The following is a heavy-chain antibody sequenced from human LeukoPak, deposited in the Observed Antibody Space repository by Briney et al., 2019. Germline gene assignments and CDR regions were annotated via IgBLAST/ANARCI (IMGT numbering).Heavy chain of an antibody. V-gene: IGHV1-46*03. CDR1: GYTFTSYY. CDR3: ARDRGRRDSSGYYRYLY. CDR2: INPNGGSS. J-gene: IGHJ4*02. Sequence: GASVKVSCKASGYTFTSYYIHWVRQAPGQGLEWMGIINPNGGSSSYAQKFQGRVTMTRDTSTSTVYMELSSLRSEDTAVYYCARDRGRRDSSGYYRYLYWGQGTLVTVSS. D-gene: IGHD3-22*01.